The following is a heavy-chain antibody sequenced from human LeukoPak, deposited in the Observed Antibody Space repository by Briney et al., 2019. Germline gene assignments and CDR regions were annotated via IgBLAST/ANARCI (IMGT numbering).Heavy chain of an antibody. Sequence: GGSLRLSCAASGFTFSDYYMSWIRQAPGKGLEWVSYISSSSSYTNYADSVKGRFTISRDNAKNSLYLQMNSLRAEDTAVYYCAREAPLTINYSSSWPRDPFDYWGQGTLVTVSS. V-gene: IGHV3-11*05. D-gene: IGHD6-13*01. CDR2: ISSSSSYT. J-gene: IGHJ4*02. CDR1: GFTFSDYY. CDR3: AREAPLTINYSSSWPRDPFDY.